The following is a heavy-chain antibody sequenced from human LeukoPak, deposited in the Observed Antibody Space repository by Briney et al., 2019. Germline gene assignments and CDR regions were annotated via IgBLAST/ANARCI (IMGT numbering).Heavy chain of an antibody. V-gene: IGHV3-15*01. D-gene: IGHD1-1*01. CDR1: GFTFSYAW. CDR3: TTADQRAY. Sequence: SGGSLRLSCAASGFTFSYAWMNWVRQAPGKGLEGVGRIKSKTDGRTTDYAEPVKGKFTISRDDSKNMLSLQMNTLKTEDTAVYYSTTADQRAYWGRGTLVTVST. J-gene: IGHJ4*02. CDR2: IKSKTDGRTT.